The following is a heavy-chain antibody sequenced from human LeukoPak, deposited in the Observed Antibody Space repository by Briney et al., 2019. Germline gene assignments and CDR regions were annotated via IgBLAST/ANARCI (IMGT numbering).Heavy chain of an antibody. D-gene: IGHD3-10*01. CDR3: ARTRFDAFDI. CDR2: IYYSGST. CDR1: GGSISSSSYY. V-gene: IGHV4-39*07. Sequence: SETLSLTCTVSGGSISSSSYYWGWIRQPPGKGLEWIGSIYYSGSTYYNPSLKSRVTMSVDTSKNQFSLKLSSVTALDTAVYYCARTRFDAFDIWGRGTRVTVSS. J-gene: IGHJ3*02.